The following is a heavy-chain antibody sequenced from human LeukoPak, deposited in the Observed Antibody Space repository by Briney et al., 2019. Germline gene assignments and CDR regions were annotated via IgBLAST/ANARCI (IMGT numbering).Heavy chain of an antibody. CDR3: ARGGEANYYDTSGYYLYYY. D-gene: IGHD3-22*01. CDR1: GYTFSSYD. Sequence: ASVKVSCKASGYTFSSYDINWVRRATGQGLEWMGWMNPNSGNTGYAQKFQGRVTMTRNTSINTAYMELSSLRSEDTAVYYCARGGEANYYDTSGYYLYYYWGQGTLVTVSS. J-gene: IGHJ4*02. CDR2: MNPNSGNT. V-gene: IGHV1-8*01.